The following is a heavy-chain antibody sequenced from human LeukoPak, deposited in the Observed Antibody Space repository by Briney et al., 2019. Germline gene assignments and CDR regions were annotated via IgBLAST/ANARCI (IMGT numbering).Heavy chain of an antibody. J-gene: IGHJ4*02. V-gene: IGHV4-59*08. CDR1: GGSISSYY. Sequence: SETLSLTCTVSGGSISSYYWSWIRQPPGKGLEWIGYIYYSGSTNYNPSLKSRVTISVDTSKNQFSLKLSSVTAADTAVYYCASCWDSGYDLAFDYWGQGTLITVSS. CDR2: IYYSGST. D-gene: IGHD5-12*01. CDR3: ASCWDSGYDLAFDY.